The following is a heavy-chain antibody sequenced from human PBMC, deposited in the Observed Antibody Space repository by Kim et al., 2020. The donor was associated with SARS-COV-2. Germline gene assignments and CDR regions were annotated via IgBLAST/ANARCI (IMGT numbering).Heavy chain of an antibody. Sequence: SVKVSCKASGFTFTSSAVQWVRQARGQRLEWIGWIVVGSGNTNYAQKFQERVTITRDMSTSTAYMELSSLRSEDTAVYYCAALPYGSGSYPNGHFDYWGQGTLVTVSS. V-gene: IGHV1-58*01. J-gene: IGHJ4*02. CDR2: IVVGSGNT. D-gene: IGHD3-10*01. CDR3: AALPYGSGSYPNGHFDY. CDR1: GFTFTSSA.